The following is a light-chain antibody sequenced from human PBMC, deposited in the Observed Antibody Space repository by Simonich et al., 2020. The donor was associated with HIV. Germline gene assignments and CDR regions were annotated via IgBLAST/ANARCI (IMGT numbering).Light chain of an antibody. Sequence: QSALTQPASVSGSPGQSITISCTGTSSDVGSHNLVSWYQQHPGKAPKLMIYEGSKRPSGVSNRCSGSKSGNTASLTISGLQAEDEADYYCCSYADGVVFGGGTKLTVL. CDR1: SSDVGSHNL. CDR2: EGS. V-gene: IGLV2-23*01. J-gene: IGLJ3*02. CDR3: CSYADGVV.